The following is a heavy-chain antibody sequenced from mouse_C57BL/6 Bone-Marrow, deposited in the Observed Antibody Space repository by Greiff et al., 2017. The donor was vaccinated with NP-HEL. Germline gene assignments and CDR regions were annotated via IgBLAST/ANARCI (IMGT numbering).Heavy chain of an antibody. CDR3: AGYDYDYCDY. D-gene: IGHD2-4*01. J-gene: IGHJ2*01. Sequence: VQLQQSGPELVKPGASVKISCKASGYAFSSSWMNWVKQRPGKGLEWIGRIYPGDGDTNYNGKFKGKATLTADKSSSTAYMQLSSLTSEDSAVYFCAGYDYDYCDYWGQGTTLTVSS. CDR2: IYPGDGDT. V-gene: IGHV1-82*01. CDR1: GYAFSSSW.